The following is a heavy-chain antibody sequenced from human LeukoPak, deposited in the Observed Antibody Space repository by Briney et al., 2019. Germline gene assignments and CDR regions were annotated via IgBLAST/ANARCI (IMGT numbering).Heavy chain of an antibody. V-gene: IGHV4-39*07. CDR1: GGSLRSSSYH. J-gene: IGHJ6*03. Sequence: SETLSLTRTFSGGSLRSSSYHWGWIRQPPGKGLEWIGSFYYSGCTYYNSSLKSQVTISVDTSKNQFSMKPSSVTAADTAVYYCARDGGIAAAGTRPMDVWGKGTTVTVSS. CDR2: FYYSGCT. CDR3: ARDGGIAAAGTRPMDV. D-gene: IGHD6-13*01.